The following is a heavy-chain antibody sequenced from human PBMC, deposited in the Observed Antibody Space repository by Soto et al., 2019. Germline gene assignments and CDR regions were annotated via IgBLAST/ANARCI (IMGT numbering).Heavy chain of an antibody. CDR1: GFTFSSYG. J-gene: IGHJ4*02. CDR2: IWYDGSNK. D-gene: IGHD3-10*01. V-gene: IGHV3-33*01. Sequence: QVQLVESGGGVVQPGRSLRLSCAASGFTFSSYGMHWVRQAPGKGLEWVAVIWYDGSNKYYADSVKGRFTISRDNSKNTLYLQMNSLRAEDTAVYYCARDWSGSSFDYWGQGTLVTVSS. CDR3: ARDWSGSSFDY.